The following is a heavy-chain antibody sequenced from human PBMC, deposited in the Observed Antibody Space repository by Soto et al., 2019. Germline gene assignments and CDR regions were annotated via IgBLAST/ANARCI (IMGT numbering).Heavy chain of an antibody. D-gene: IGHD6-13*01. J-gene: IGHJ4*02. V-gene: IGHV3-23*01. Sequence: PGGSLRLSCAASGFTFSSFDLSWVRQAPGKGLEWVSAVGPSGSGTYYADSVKGRFTISRDNSKNTLYLQMNSLRADDTAVYYCAKATRGGAATLIRDYWGQGTLVTVSS. CDR1: GFTFSSFD. CDR2: VGPSGSGT. CDR3: AKATRGGAATLIRDY.